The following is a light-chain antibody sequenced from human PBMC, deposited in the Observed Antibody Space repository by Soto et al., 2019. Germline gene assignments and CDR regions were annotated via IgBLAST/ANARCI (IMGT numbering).Light chain of an antibody. J-gene: IGKJ4*01. V-gene: IGKV3-20*01. CDR1: QSVSKNF. Sequence: EIVLTQSPGTLSLSPGERATLSCSASQSVSKNFLAWYQQKPGQAPRLLISGASNRATGIPDRFSGSGSGTDFTLTIARLEPESLAVDLCQQYGSSPPTVGGGTKVAIK. CDR2: GAS. CDR3: QQYGSSPPT.